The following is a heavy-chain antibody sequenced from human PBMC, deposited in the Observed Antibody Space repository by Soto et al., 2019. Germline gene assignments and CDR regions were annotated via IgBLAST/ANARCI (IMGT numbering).Heavy chain of an antibody. V-gene: IGHV1-69*01. CDR1: GGTFSSYA. CDR2: IIPIFGTA. J-gene: IGHJ6*04. CDR3: ARDPPHYYYDSSVFGASYGMDV. Sequence: QVQLVQSGAEVKKPGSSVKVSCKASGGTFSSYAISWVRQAPGQGLEWMGGIIPIFGTANYAQKFQGRVTITADDSTSTAYMELRSLRSEDRAVFSWARDPPHYYYDSSVFGASYGMDVGGKGPTVPVSS. D-gene: IGHD3-22*01.